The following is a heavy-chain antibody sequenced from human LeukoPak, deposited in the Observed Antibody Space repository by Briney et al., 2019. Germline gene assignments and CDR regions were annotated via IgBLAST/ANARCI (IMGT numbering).Heavy chain of an antibody. J-gene: IGHJ6*03. V-gene: IGHV1-2*02. CDR2: INPNSGGT. D-gene: IGHD6-19*01. Sequence: GASVTVSCKASGYMFTGYYMHWVRQAPGQGLEWMGWINPNSGGTNYAQKFQGRVTMTRDTSIRTAYMDLNRLRSDDTAVYYCARVVAVTGTPVYYMDVWGKGTTVTVSS. CDR1: GYMFTGYY. CDR3: ARVVAVTGTPVYYMDV.